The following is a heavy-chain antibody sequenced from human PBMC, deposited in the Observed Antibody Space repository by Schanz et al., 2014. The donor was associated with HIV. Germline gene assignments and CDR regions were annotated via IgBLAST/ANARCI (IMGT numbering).Heavy chain of an antibody. CDR1: GFTFSTYA. V-gene: IGHV3-30*18. Sequence: QVQLVESGGGVVQPGRSLRLSCVASGFTFSTYAMHWVRQAPGKGLEWVAVTSYDGTKKHYADSVKGRFTISRDNSKNTLYLQLKSLRAEDRAVYYCAKDRNYYDDRYIGKGNYYYYYGMDVWGQGTTVTVSS. CDR2: TSYDGTKK. D-gene: IGHD3-22*01. CDR3: AKDRNYYDDRYIGKGNYYYYYGMDV. J-gene: IGHJ6*02.